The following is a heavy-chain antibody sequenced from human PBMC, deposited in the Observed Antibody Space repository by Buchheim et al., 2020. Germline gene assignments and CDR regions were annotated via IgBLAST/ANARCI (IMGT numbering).Heavy chain of an antibody. Sequence: QVQLVQSGAEVKKPGASVKVSCKASGYTFTSYYMHWVRQAPGQGLEWMGIINPSGGSTSYAQKFQGRVTMTRDTSTSTVYMELSSLRSEDTAVYYCARDLHSGYDSPPTYGMDVWGQGTT. V-gene: IGHV1-46*01. CDR3: ARDLHSGYDSPPTYGMDV. D-gene: IGHD5-12*01. CDR1: GYTFTSYY. CDR2: INPSGGST. J-gene: IGHJ6*02.